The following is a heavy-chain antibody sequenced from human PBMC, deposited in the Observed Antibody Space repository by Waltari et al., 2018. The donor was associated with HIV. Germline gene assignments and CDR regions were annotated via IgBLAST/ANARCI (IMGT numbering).Heavy chain of an antibody. J-gene: IGHJ4*01. Sequence: VQLVQSGEEVKQPGESLQMSFKGSGYIFSTYWLGWVRQMPGKGPEWMGIIYPRESDARYSPSSQGKVIILGDKSIRAAYLQWSSLTVSDTGMYCGAKHGRYRRYSGGRWVDYGGHGTLGTVTS. CDR2: IYPRESDA. CDR3: AKHGRYRRYSGGRWVDY. CDR1: GYIFSTYW. V-gene: IGHV5-51*01. D-gene: IGHD1-26*01.